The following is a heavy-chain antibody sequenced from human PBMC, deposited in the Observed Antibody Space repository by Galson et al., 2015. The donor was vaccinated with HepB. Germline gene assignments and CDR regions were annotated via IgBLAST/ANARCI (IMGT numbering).Heavy chain of an antibody. Sequence: SLRLSCAAPGFTLNSYAMSWVRQAPGKGLEWVSEISGTGANTYYADSVRGRFTVSRDNSRNTLYLQMNSLRTEDTARYYCARDGYNRVPFDYWGQGTLVAVSS. CDR2: ISGTGANT. D-gene: IGHD5-12*01. CDR3: ARDGYNRVPFDY. J-gene: IGHJ4*02. CDR1: GFTLNSYA. V-gene: IGHV3-23*01.